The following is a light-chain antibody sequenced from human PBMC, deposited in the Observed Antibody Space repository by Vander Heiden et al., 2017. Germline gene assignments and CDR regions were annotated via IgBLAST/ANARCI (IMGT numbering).Light chain of an antibody. J-gene: IGKJ5*01. Sequence: DIQMIQSPSSLSASVGDRVTITCRASQSISSYLNWYQQKPGKAPKLLIYAASSLQSGVPSRFSGSGSGTDFTLTISSLQPEDFATYYWQQSYSTPITFGQGTRLEIK. CDR3: QQSYSTPIT. CDR2: AAS. CDR1: QSISSY. V-gene: IGKV1-39*01.